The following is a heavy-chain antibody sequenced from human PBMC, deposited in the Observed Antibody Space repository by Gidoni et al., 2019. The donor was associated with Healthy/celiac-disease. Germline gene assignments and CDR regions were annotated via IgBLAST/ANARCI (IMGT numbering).Heavy chain of an antibody. CDR2: ISYDGSNK. V-gene: IGHV3-30-3*01. CDR3: ARGGHIVVVVAATEGNWFDP. Sequence: QVQLVESGGGVVQPGRSLRLSCAASGFPFSSYAMHWVRQAPGKGLEWVAVISYDGSNKYYADSVKGRFTISRDNSKNTLYLQMNSLRAEDTAVYYCARGGHIVVVVAATEGNWFDPWGQGTLVTVSS. J-gene: IGHJ5*02. D-gene: IGHD2-15*01. CDR1: GFPFSSYA.